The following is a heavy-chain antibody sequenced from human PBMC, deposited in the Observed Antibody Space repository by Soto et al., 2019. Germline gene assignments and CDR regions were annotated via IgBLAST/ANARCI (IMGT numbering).Heavy chain of an antibody. CDR2: IYYSGST. Sequence: SETLSLTCSVSGGSISSYYWSWIRQPPGKGLEWIGYIYYSGSTYYNPSLKSRVTISVETYKNQFSLKLTSVTAADTAVYYCARDFGSVGDLLLWGQGTLVTVSS. J-gene: IGHJ4*02. V-gene: IGHV4-59*01. D-gene: IGHD3-10*01. CDR3: ARDFGSVGDLLL. CDR1: GGSISSYY.